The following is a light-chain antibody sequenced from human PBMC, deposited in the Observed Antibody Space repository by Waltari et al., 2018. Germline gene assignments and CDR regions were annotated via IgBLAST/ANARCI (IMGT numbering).Light chain of an antibody. V-gene: IGKV1-5*03. CDR1: QSINTW. J-gene: IGKJ3*01. CDR3: QQYHSLPFT. Sequence: DIQMTQSPSTLSASVGDRVTITCRASQSINTWLAWYQQKPGKAPKVLIYKASNLESGVPSKFSGRGSGTEFTLTSSSLQPDDFAIYYCQQYHSLPFTFGPGTKVDVK. CDR2: KAS.